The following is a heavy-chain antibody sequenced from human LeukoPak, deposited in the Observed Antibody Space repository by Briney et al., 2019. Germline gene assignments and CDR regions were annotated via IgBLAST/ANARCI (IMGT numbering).Heavy chain of an antibody. CDR3: ARDHFRAYCGGDCYSGWLGY. CDR1: GYTFTGYY. J-gene: IGHJ4*02. CDR2: INPNSGGT. V-gene: IGHV1-2*02. D-gene: IGHD2-21*02. Sequence: ASVKVSCKASGYTFTGYYMHWVRQAPGQGLEWMGWINPNSGGTNYAQKFQGRVTMTRDTSISTAYMELSRLRSDDTAVYYCARDHFRAYCGGDCYSGWLGYWSQGTLVTVSS.